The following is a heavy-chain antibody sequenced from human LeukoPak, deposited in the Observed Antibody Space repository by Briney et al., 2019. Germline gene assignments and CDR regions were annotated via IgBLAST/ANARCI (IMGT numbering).Heavy chain of an antibody. J-gene: IGHJ4*02. CDR2: IYYSGST. D-gene: IGHD6-19*01. V-gene: IGHV4-39*07. Sequence: GSLRLSCAASGFTFSSYAMHWIRQPPGKGLEWIGSIYYSGSTYYNPSLKSRVTISVDTSKNQFSLKLSSVTAADTAVYYCAREWGSSGWYVEALDYWGQGTRVTVSS. CDR3: AREWGSSGWYVEALDY. CDR1: GFTFSSYA.